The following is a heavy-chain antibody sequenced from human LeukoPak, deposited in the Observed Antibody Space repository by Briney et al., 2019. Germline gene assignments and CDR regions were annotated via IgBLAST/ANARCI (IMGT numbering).Heavy chain of an antibody. CDR2: IYSGGRT. CDR1: GFNVISNY. J-gene: IGHJ4*02. Sequence: GGSLRLSCAASGFNVISNYMSWVRQAPGKGLEWLSVIYSGGRTYYADSVKGRFTISRDNSKNTLYLQMYNLRAEDTAVYYCARAPSGIAVAGLPPFDYWGQGSQVTVSS. CDR3: ARAPSGIAVAGLPPFDY. V-gene: IGHV3-66*01. D-gene: IGHD6-19*01.